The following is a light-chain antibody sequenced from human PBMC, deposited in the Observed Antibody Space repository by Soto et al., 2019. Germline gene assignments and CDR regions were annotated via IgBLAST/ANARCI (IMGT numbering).Light chain of an antibody. CDR2: GAS. Sequence: EIVMTQSPATLSVSPGERATLSCRASQSVSSNLAWYQQKPGQDPRLLIYGASTRATGIPARFSGSGSGTEFTLTISSLQSEDFAVYYCQQYNNWLRTFGQGTKVEIK. CDR3: QQYNNWLRT. J-gene: IGKJ1*01. CDR1: QSVSSN. V-gene: IGKV3-15*01.